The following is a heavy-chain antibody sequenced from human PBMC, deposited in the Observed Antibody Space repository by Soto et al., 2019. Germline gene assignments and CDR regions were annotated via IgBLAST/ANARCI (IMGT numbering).Heavy chain of an antibody. CDR1: GFPFSDYW. V-gene: IGHV3-7*05. J-gene: IGHJ4*02. Sequence: GGSLRLSCAASGFPFSDYWMTWVRQTPGKGLEWVANIKEDGSEKYYVDSVKGRFTISKDNARNSLFLDMRSLRAEDTAVYYCARRYYYNSSGYFSFGYWGQGTLVTVSS. CDR2: IKEDGSEK. D-gene: IGHD3-22*01. CDR3: ARRYYYNSSGYFSFGY.